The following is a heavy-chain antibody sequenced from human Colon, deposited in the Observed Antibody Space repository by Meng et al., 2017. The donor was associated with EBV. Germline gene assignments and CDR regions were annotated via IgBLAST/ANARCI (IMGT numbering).Heavy chain of an antibody. J-gene: IGHJ4*02. CDR1: GASISSVYW. D-gene: IGHD5-18*01. V-gene: IGHV4-4*02. CDR2: IYHSGST. CDR3: ARGGYYSFDY. Sequence: QGHRHESGPGRVRPSETPSLTCAFSGASISSVYWWTWVRQSPGKGLEWIGEIYHSGSTNYNPSLKSRVTISVDKSKNQFSLKLTSVTAADTAVYYCARGGYYSFDYWGQRTLVTVSS.